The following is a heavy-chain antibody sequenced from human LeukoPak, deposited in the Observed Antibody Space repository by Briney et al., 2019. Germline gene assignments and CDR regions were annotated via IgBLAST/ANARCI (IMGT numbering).Heavy chain of an antibody. J-gene: IGHJ4*02. V-gene: IGHV3-33*01. Sequence: GGSLRLSCAASGFSFSTYGMHWVRQAPGKGLEWVAVIWFDGNNKYYAESVKGRFTISRDNSKNTLYLQMNSLRAEDTAVYYCARAVGPFDYWGQGTLVTVSS. D-gene: IGHD3/OR15-3a*01. CDR2: IWFDGNNK. CDR3: ARAVGPFDY. CDR1: GFSFSTYG.